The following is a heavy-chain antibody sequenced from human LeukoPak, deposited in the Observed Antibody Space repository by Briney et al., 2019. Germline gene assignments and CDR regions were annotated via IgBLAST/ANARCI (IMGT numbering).Heavy chain of an antibody. D-gene: IGHD6-19*01. V-gene: IGHV4-39*07. J-gene: IGHJ4*02. CDR2: IYYSGST. CDR1: GGSISSSSYY. Sequence: PSETLSLTCTVSGGSISSSSYYWGWIRQPPGKGLEWIGSIYYSGSTYYNPSLKSRVTISVDTSKNQFSLKLSSVTAADTAVYYCASAAVADDPYFDYWGQGTLVTVSS. CDR3: ASAAVADDPYFDY.